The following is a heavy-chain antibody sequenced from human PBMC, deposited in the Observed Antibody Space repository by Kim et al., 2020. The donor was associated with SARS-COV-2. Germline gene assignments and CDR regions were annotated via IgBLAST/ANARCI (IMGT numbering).Heavy chain of an antibody. J-gene: IGHJ4*02. D-gene: IGHD4-17*01. V-gene: IGHV1-18*01. CDR3: ARGAYGDVSFDY. Sequence: YAQKVQGRLTMTTDTSTNTAYMELWSLRSDDTAMYYCARGAYGDVSFDYWGQGTLVTVSS.